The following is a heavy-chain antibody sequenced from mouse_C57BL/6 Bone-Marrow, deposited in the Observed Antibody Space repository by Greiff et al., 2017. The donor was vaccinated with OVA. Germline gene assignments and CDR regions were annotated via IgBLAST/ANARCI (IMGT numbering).Heavy chain of an antibody. J-gene: IGHJ3*01. CDR1: GFNIKDDY. Sequence: EVKLMESGAELVRPGASVKLSCTASGFNIKDDYMHWVKQRPEQGLEWIGWIDPEYGDTEYDSKFQGKATITADTTSNTAYLQHSSLTSEDTAVYYCTGGAFAYWGQGTLVTVSA. V-gene: IGHV14-4*01. CDR3: TGGAFAY. CDR2: IDPEYGDT.